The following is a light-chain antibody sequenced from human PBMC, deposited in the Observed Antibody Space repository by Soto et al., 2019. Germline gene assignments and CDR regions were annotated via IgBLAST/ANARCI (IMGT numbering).Light chain of an antibody. J-gene: IGKJ1*01. CDR3: QQLNTYPRT. Sequence: DIQLTQSPSFLSASVRDRVTITCRASQGISTYLAWYQQKPGKAPTLLIYAASTLQSGVPSRFSGSGSGTEFTLTISSLQPEDFATYYCQQLNTYPRTFGQGTKVDI. CDR1: QGISTY. V-gene: IGKV1-9*01. CDR2: AAS.